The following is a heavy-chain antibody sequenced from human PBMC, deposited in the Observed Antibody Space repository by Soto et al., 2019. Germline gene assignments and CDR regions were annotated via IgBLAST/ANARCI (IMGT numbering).Heavy chain of an antibody. Sequence: GESLKISCKGSGYSFTSYWISWVRQMPGKGLEWMGRIDPSDSYTNYSPSFQGHVTISADKSISTAYLQWSSLKASDTAMYYCARLGPEVTMVRGVIIAYYYYGMDVWGQGTTVTVSS. J-gene: IGHJ6*02. V-gene: IGHV5-10-1*01. CDR3: ARLGPEVTMVRGVIIAYYYYGMDV. CDR2: IDPSDSYT. D-gene: IGHD3-10*01. CDR1: GYSFTSYW.